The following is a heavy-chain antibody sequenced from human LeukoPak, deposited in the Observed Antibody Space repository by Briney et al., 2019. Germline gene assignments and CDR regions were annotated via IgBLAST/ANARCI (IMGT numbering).Heavy chain of an antibody. D-gene: IGHD4-17*01. CDR1: GFTFSSYS. J-gene: IGHJ4*02. CDR3: ARAHGDYADY. V-gene: IGHV3-21*01. Sequence: GGSLGLSCAASGFTFSSYSMNWVRQAPGKGLEWVSSISSSSIYIYYADSVKGRFTISRDNAKNSLYLQMNSLRAEDTAVYYCARAHGDYADYWGQGTLVTVSS. CDR2: ISSSSIYI.